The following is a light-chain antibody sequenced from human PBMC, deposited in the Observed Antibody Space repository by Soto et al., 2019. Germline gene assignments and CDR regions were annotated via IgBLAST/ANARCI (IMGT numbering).Light chain of an antibody. Sequence: DIQMTQSPSTLSASVGDRVTITCRASQSISRWLAWYQQKPGKAPKLLIHDATSLESGVPSRFSGSGSGTDFTLTISRLEPEDFALYYCQQYGGSLTFGGGTKVDI. CDR3: QQYGGSLT. V-gene: IGKV1-5*01. CDR2: DAT. J-gene: IGKJ4*01. CDR1: QSISRW.